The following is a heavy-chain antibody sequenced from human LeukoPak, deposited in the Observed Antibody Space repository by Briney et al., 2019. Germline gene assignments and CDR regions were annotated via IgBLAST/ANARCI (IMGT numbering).Heavy chain of an antibody. CDR3: ARGRGSWYGVYFDY. V-gene: IGHV3-21*01. Sequence: GGSLRLSCAASGFTFTDYSTSWVRHAPGKGLEWVSSVTSSSSYKYYADSVKGRFTISRDNAKNSLYLQMNSLRTEDTAVYYCARGRGSWYGVYFDYWGQGTLVTVSS. D-gene: IGHD6-13*01. CDR2: VTSSSSYK. J-gene: IGHJ4*02. CDR1: GFTFTDYS.